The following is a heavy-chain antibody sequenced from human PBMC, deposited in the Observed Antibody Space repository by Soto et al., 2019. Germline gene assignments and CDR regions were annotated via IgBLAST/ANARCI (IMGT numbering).Heavy chain of an antibody. V-gene: IGHV4-34*01. CDR2: INHRGSS. D-gene: IGHD3-10*01. Sequence: PSETLSLTRAVYWGSFSGYYWRCIRQPPGTGLEGIGKINHRGSSNYSPSLKIRVTISVDTPKNQFSLKLNSVTAADTPVYYCARGRRLLWFGELLGKPLDVWGQGTTVTVSS. CDR3: ARGRRLLWFGELLGKPLDV. J-gene: IGHJ6*02. CDR1: WGSFSGYY.